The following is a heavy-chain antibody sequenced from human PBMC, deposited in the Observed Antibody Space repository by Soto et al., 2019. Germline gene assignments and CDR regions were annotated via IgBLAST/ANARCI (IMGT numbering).Heavy chain of an antibody. CDR3: ATHRRDGYNFH. CDR2: IYYSGST. V-gene: IGHV4-39*01. CDR1: GGSISSSSYY. Sequence: SETLSLTCTVSGGSISSSSYYWGWIRQPPGKGLEWIGNIYYSGSTYYNPSLKSRVTISVDTSKSHFSLKLSSVTAADTAVYYCATHRRDGYNFHWGQGTLVTVSS. J-gene: IGHJ4*02. D-gene: IGHD5-12*01.